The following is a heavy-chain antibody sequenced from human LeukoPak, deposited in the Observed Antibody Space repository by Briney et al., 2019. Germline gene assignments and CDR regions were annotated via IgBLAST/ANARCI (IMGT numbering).Heavy chain of an antibody. Sequence: ASVKVSCKASGYTSTSYGISWVRQAPGQGLEWMGWISAYNGNTNYAQKLQGRVTMTTDTSTSTAYMELRSLRSDDTAVYYCXXDHGIAVAGDFDYWGQGTLVTVSS. CDR1: GYTSTSYG. D-gene: IGHD6-19*01. J-gene: IGHJ4*02. CDR3: XXDHGIAVAGDFDY. CDR2: ISAYNGNT. V-gene: IGHV1-18*01.